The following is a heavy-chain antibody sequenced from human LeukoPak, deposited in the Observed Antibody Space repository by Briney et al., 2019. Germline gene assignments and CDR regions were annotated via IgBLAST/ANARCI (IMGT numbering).Heavy chain of an antibody. Sequence: LETLSLTCTVSGGSISSYYWSWIRQPAGKGLEWIGRIYTSGSTNYNPSLKSRVTMSVDTSKNQFSLKLSSVTAADTAVYYCARSPRLGYCSSTSCLGHAFDIWGQGTMVTVSS. D-gene: IGHD2-2*01. J-gene: IGHJ3*02. CDR3: ARSPRLGYCSSTSCLGHAFDI. CDR2: IYTSGST. CDR1: GGSISSYY. V-gene: IGHV4-4*07.